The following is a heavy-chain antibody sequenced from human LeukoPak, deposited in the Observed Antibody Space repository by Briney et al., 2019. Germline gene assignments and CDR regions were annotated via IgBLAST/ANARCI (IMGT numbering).Heavy chain of an antibody. J-gene: IGHJ4*02. Sequence: GSLRLSCAASGFTFSNYGLSWVRQAPGKGLEWVSGITGSGGSTYYADSVKGRFTISRDNAKNSLYLQMNSLRAEDTAVYYCATAGHYSRWGQGTLVTVSS. D-gene: IGHD2-15*01. CDR1: GFTFSNYG. CDR2: ITGSGGST. V-gene: IGHV3-23*01. CDR3: ATAGHYSR.